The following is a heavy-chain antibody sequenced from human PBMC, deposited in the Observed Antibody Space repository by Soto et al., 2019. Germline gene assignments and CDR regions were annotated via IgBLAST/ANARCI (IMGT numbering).Heavy chain of an antibody. J-gene: IGHJ3*02. V-gene: IGHV5-10-1*01. D-gene: IGHD5-12*01. CDR3: ARHTTDSGYAPYRDI. CDR1: GYSFTSYW. Sequence: GESLKISCKGSGYSFTSYWISWVRQMPGKGLEWMGRIDPSDSYTNYSPSFQGHVTISADKSISTAYLQWSSLKASDTAMYYCARHTTDSGYAPYRDIWGQGTMVTVSS. CDR2: IDPSDSYT.